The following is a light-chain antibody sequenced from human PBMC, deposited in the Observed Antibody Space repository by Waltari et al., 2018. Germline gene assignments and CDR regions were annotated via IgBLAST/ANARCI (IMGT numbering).Light chain of an antibody. CDR3: QQSHNWPPLT. CDR1: QSVSVN. CDR2: SAS. Sequence: EVVLTQSPATLSLSPGERATLSCRASQSVSVNLAWYQQRPGQAPRLLIYSASPRATGIPARFSGSGSGTEFTLTISSLESEDFAVYYCQQSHNWPPLTFGGGTKVEIK. V-gene: IGKV3-15*01. J-gene: IGKJ4*01.